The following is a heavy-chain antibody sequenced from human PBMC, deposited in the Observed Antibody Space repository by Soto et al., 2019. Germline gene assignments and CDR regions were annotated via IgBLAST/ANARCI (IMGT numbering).Heavy chain of an antibody. J-gene: IGHJ2*01. CDR1: GGSISSGGYY. Sequence: QVQLQESGPGLVKPSQTLSLTCTVSGGSISSGGYYWSWIRQHPGKGLEWIGYIYYSGSTYYNPSLKSRVTISVYTSKSQFALKLSSVTAADTAVYYCASLGFYAGYFDLWGRGTLVTVSS. CDR2: IYYSGST. CDR3: ASLGFYAGYFDL. D-gene: IGHD3-16*01. V-gene: IGHV4-31*03.